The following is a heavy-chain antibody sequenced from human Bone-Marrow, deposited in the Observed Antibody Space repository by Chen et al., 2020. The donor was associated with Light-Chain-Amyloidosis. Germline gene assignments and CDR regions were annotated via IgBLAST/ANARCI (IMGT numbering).Heavy chain of an antibody. J-gene: IGHJ4*02. CDR2: IKRDADGGTT. CDR1: GFTFSGAW. Sequence: EVNLVESGGGLVKPGGSLILSCAASGFTFSGAWMSWVRQAPGKGLEWLGRIKRDADGGTTDYAAPVQGRFSISRDDSKKTLYLQMSSLKIEDTAMYYCTTDGRTDYWGQGTLVTVSS. CDR3: TTDGRTDY. V-gene: IGHV3-15*01.